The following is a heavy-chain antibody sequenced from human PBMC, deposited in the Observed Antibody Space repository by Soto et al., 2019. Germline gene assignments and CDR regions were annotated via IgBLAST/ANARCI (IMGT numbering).Heavy chain of an antibody. J-gene: IGHJ4*02. CDR2: ISYDGSNK. V-gene: IGHV3-30-3*01. D-gene: IGHD3-10*01. CDR1: GFTFSSYA. CDR3: ARFQGSPGGYYFDC. Sequence: QVQLVESGGGVVQPGRSLRLSCAASGFTFSSYAMHWVRQAPGKGLEWVAVISYDGSNKYYADSVKGRFTISGDNSKNTLYLQMNSLRAEDTAVYYCARFQGSPGGYYFDCWGQGTLVTVSS.